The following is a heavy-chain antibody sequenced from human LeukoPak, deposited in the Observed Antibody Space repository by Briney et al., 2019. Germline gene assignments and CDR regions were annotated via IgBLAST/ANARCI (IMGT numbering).Heavy chain of an antibody. V-gene: IGHV5-51*01. CDR1: GSSFTSYW. CDR2: IYPGDSDT. CDR3: ARRYYGSGSYYNWFDP. Sequence: GESLKISCKGSGSSFTSYWIGWGRQMPGKGLEWMGIIYPGDSDTRYSPSLQGQVTISADKSISTAYLQWSSLKASDTAMYYCARRYYGSGSYYNWFDPWGQGTLVTVSS. J-gene: IGHJ5*02. D-gene: IGHD3-10*01.